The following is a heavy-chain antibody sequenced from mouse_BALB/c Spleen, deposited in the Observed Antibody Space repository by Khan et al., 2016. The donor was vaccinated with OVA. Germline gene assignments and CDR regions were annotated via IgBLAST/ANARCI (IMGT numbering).Heavy chain of an antibody. D-gene: IGHD1-1*01. CDR2: ISYSGRT. CDR3: ARSVTITTVVATDFDY. J-gene: IGHJ2*02. Sequence: EVKLEESGPGLVKPSQSLSLTCTVTGYSITSDYAWNWIRQFPGNKLEWMGYISYSGRTSYNPSLKSRISITRDTSKNQFFLQLNSVTTDDTATYYCARSVTITTVVATDFDYWGQGTSLTVSS. V-gene: IGHV3-2*02. CDR1: GYSITSDYA.